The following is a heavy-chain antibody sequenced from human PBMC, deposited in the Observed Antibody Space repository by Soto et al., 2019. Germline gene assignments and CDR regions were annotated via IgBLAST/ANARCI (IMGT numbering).Heavy chain of an antibody. J-gene: IGHJ5*02. D-gene: IGHD4-4*01. CDR1: GFTFDDYA. CDR3: AKDRSTTVTSNWFDP. V-gene: IGHV3-9*01. CDR2: ISWNSGSI. Sequence: GGSLRLSCAASGFTFDDYAMHWVRQAPGKGLEWVSGISWNSGSIGHADSVKGRFTISRDNAKNSLYLQMNSLRAEDTALYYCAKDRSTTVTSNWFDPWGQGTLVTVSS.